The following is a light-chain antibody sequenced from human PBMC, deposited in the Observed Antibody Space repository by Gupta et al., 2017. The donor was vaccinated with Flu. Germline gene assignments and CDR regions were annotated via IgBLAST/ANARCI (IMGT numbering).Light chain of an antibody. J-gene: IGKJ1*01. CDR2: AAS. Sequence: VGDRVTITCRASQSISSYLNWYQQKPGKAPKLLIYAASSLQSGVPSRFSGSGSGTDFTLTISSLQPEDFATYYCQQSYSTPWTFGQGTKVEIK. CDR3: QQSYSTPWT. V-gene: IGKV1-39*01. CDR1: QSISSY.